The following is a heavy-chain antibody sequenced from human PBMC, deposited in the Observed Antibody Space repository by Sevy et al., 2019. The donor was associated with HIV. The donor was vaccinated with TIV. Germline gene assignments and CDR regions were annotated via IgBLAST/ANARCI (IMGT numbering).Heavy chain of an antibody. CDR3: AKGSAAAAVLDV. V-gene: IGHV3-30*02. D-gene: IGHD6-13*01. Sequence: GGSLRLSCAASGFTFSSYGMHWVRQAPGKGLEWVAVIWYDGSNKYYADSLKGRIAISRDNTKNTVDLQINSLRVEDTAVYYCAKGSAAAAVLDVWGRGTLVTVSS. CDR1: GFTFSSYG. J-gene: IGHJ4*02. CDR2: IWYDGSNK.